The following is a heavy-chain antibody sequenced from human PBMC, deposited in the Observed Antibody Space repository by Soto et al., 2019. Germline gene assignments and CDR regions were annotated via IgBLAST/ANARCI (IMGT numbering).Heavy chain of an antibody. Sequence: GASVKVSCKVSGYTLTELSMHLVRQAPRKGLEWMGGFDPEDGETIYAQKFQGRVTMTEDTSTDTAYMELSSLRSEDTAVYYCASGLLLRSEALPFDYWGQGTLVTVSS. CDR1: GYTLTELS. D-gene: IGHD3-10*02. CDR3: ASGLLLRSEALPFDY. CDR2: FDPEDGET. V-gene: IGHV1-24*01. J-gene: IGHJ4*02.